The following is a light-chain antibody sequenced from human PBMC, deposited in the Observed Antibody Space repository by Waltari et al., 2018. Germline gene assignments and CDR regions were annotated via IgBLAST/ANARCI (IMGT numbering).Light chain of an antibody. CDR1: QDIANY. CDR2: DAS. J-gene: IGKJ5*01. V-gene: IGKV1-33*01. Sequence: DTQMTQSPPSLPASVVDRVTITCQASQDIANYLGWYQKKPGKAPKLLIYDASTLATGVPSRFSGRGSGTDFTLIITGLQPEDVATYYCQQYDHMPITFGQGTRAEIE. CDR3: QQYDHMPIT.